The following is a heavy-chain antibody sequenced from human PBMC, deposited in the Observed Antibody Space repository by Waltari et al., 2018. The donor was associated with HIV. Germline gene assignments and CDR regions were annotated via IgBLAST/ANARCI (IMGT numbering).Heavy chain of an antibody. CDR3: ARGGFYGSGSKVN. V-gene: IGHV3-7*04. Sequence: EVQLVESGGGLVQPGGSLRLSCAASGFTFSSYWMSWVRQAPGKGGEWVANVKQDGSEKYYVDSGNGRFTISRDNAENSLYLQMNSLRAEDTAVYYCARGGFYGSGSKVNWGQGTLVTVSS. J-gene: IGHJ4*02. CDR2: VKQDGSEK. D-gene: IGHD3-10*01. CDR1: GFTFSSYW.